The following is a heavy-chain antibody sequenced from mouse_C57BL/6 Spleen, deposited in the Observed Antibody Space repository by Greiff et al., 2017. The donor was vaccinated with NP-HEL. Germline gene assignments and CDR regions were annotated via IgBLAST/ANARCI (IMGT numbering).Heavy chain of an antibody. CDR2: INPNNGGT. J-gene: IGHJ2*01. D-gene: IGHD4-1*01. V-gene: IGHV1-18*01. CDR1: GYTFTDYH. Sequence: EVQLQQSGPELVKPGASVKIPCKASGYTFTDYHMDWVKQSPGKSLEWIGDINPNNGGTIYNQKFKGKATLTVDKSSSTAYMELRSLPSEDTAVYYCARGDELGHYFDYWGQGTTLTVSS. CDR3: ARGDELGHYFDY.